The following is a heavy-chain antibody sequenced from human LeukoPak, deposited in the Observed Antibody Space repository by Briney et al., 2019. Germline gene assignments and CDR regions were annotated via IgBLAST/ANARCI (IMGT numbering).Heavy chain of an antibody. Sequence: GSLRLSCAASGFTFSTYAMSWVRQAPGKGLEWIGEINHSGSTYYNPSLKSRVTISVDTSKNQFSLKLSSVTAADTAVYYCAGARGYSYGYGYWGQGTLVTVSS. CDR2: INHSGST. V-gene: IGHV4-34*01. CDR1: GFTFSTYA. D-gene: IGHD5-18*01. CDR3: AGARGYSYGYGY. J-gene: IGHJ4*02.